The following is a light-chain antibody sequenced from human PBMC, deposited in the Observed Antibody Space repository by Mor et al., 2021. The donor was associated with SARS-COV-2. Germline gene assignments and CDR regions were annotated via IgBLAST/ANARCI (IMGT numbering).Light chain of an antibody. Sequence: YQQKPGQPPKLLFHWASIRQSGVPDRFSATGSETDFTLTITGLQPEDAAVYYCKQFYSFPRTFCQGTKLEI. V-gene: IGKV4-1*01. CDR2: WAS. CDR3: KQFYSFPRT. J-gene: IGKJ2*01.